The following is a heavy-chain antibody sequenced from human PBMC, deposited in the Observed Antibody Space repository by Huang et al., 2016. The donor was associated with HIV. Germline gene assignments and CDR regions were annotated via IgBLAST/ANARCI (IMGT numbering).Heavy chain of an antibody. CDR3: TREFTTSVQFFDL. D-gene: IGHD4-4*01. CDR1: GFTFRTYT. Sequence: QVKLVESGGGVVKPGISLRLSCAASGFTFRTYTFHWVRQAPGKGLEGVAGISYNGGKKFYADSVKGRFTISRDNSKNTVYLEVSSPRPEDSAVYYCTREFTTSVQFFDLWGQGTLVTVSS. J-gene: IGHJ4*02. CDR2: ISYNGGKK. V-gene: IGHV3-30*04.